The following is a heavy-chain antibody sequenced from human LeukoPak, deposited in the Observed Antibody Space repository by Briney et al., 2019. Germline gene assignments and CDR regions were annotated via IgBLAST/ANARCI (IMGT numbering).Heavy chain of an antibody. CDR1: GYTFTDYN. CDR2: IKPSGSDT. Sequence: ASVKVSCKTSGYTFTDYNLHWVRQAPGQRLEWMGIIKPSGSDTNYGQKLQGRVTITADKSTSTAYMELRSLRSEDKAVYYCASGQYYFDYWGQGTLVTVSS. V-gene: IGHV1-46*04. CDR3: ASGQYYFDY. J-gene: IGHJ4*02.